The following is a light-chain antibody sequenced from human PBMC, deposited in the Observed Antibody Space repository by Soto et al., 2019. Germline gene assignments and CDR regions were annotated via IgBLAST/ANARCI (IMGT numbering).Light chain of an antibody. CDR3: QQHGSPPLT. Sequence: EVALTQSPGTLSLSPGERATLSCRASQSGSSSYLAWYQQKPGQAPRLLIYGASSRATGIPDRFSGSGSGKNFTLTINRLEPEEFAVYYFQQHGSPPLTFGGGNKVEIK. CDR1: QSGSSSY. CDR2: GAS. J-gene: IGKJ4*01. V-gene: IGKV3-20*01.